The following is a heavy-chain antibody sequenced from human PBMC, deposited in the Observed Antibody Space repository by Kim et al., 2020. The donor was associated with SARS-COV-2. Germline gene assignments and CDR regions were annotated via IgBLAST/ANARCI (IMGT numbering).Heavy chain of an antibody. CDR2: IYYSGST. J-gene: IGHJ5*01. Sequence: SETLSLTCTVSGGSISSSSYYWGWIRQPPGKGLEWIGSIYYSGSTYYNPSLKSRVTVSVDTSKNQFSLKLSSVTAADTAVYYCARHSLRFLVWANWFDAWGQGTLVTVSS. CDR1: GGSISSSSYY. V-gene: IGHV4-39*01. D-gene: IGHD3-3*01. CDR3: ARHSLRFLVWANWFDA.